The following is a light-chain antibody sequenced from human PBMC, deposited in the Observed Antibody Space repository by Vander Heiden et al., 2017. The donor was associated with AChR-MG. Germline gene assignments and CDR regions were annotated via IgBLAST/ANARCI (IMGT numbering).Light chain of an antibody. Sequence: DIQMTQSPSTLSASVGDSITITSRASQSISIWWAWYQQKQGNAPKLLIYKASSLESGVPLRFSGSGSGTEFTLTISRLQPDDFATYFCQQYESSSTFGGGTKVEMK. V-gene: IGKV1-5*03. J-gene: IGKJ4*01. CDR3: QQYESSST. CDR2: KAS. CDR1: QSISIW.